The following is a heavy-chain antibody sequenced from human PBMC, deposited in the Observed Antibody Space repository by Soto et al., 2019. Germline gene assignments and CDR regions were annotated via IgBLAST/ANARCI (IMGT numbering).Heavy chain of an antibody. D-gene: IGHD3-10*01. CDR1: GGTFSSYA. CDR3: AGITMVRGVLRDYYYGMDV. J-gene: IGHJ6*02. V-gene: IGHV1-69*06. Sequence: SVKVSCKASGGTFSSYAISWVRQAPGQGLEWMGGIIPIFGTANYAQKFQGRVTITADKSTSTAYMELGSLRSEDTAVYYCAGITMVRGVLRDYYYGMDVWGQGTTVTVSS. CDR2: IIPIFGTA.